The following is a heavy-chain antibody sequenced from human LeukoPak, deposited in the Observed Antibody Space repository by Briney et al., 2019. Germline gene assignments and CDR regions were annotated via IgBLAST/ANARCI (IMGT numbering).Heavy chain of an antibody. J-gene: IGHJ4*02. CDR3: ASGPGSWDGYNTFTNDY. D-gene: IGHD5-24*01. CDR2: IIPIFGTA. Sequence: ASVKVSCKASGGTFISYAISWVRQAPGQGLEWMGGIIPIFGTANYAQKFQGRVTITADESTSTAYMELSSLRSEDTAVYYCASGPGSWDGYNTFTNDYWGQGTLVTVSS. V-gene: IGHV1-69*13. CDR1: GGTFISYA.